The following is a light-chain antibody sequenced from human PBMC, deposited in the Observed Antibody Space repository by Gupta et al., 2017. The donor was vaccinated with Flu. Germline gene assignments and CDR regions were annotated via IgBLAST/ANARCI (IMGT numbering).Light chain of an antibody. CDR2: WAS. CDR1: QGVLYSSNNKNY. V-gene: IGKV4-1*01. J-gene: IGKJ1*01. CDR3: QQYFTSPWT. Sequence: NCKSSQGVLYSSNNKNYLAWYQQKPGQPPKLLIYWASTRESGVPDRFFGSGSGTNFTLTVSSLQAEDVAVYYCQQYFTSPWTFGQGTKVEIK.